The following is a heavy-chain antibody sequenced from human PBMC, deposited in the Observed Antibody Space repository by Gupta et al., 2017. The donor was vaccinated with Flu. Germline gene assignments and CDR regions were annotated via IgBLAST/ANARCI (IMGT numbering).Heavy chain of an antibody. V-gene: IGHV3-74*01. CDR1: GFNFSGHF. Sequence: ELQLVESGGGLVQPGGSLRLSCAGSGFNFSGHFMHWVRQAPGQGLVWVARIRFDGTATSYADSVKGRFTISRDNAKNTLYLQMNSLSPEDTALYYCAREVVNNRLDPWGQGTLVTVAS. D-gene: IGHD2-15*01. CDR2: IRFDGTAT. J-gene: IGHJ5*02. CDR3: AREVVNNRLDP.